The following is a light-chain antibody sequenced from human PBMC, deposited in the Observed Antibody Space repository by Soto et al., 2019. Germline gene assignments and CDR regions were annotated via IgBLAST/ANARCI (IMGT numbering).Light chain of an antibody. CDR3: QHYRRNTWS. CDR2: GAS. Sequence: DIQMTQSPSTLSSSVGGIFTITCRASQSFGTWVAWYQQKPGKAPKLLIYGASNLESGVPSRFSGSGSGTEFTLTITTLQPDDFATYFCQHYRRNTWSFGPGTKVDIK. V-gene: IGKV1-5*01. J-gene: IGKJ1*01. CDR1: QSFGTW.